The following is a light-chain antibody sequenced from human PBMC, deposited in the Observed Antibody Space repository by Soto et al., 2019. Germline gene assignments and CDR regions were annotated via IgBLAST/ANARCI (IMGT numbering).Light chain of an antibody. J-gene: IGKJ1*01. Sequence: DIQMTQSPSTLSASVGDRVSITCRASQSISRQLAWYQQKPGKAPNLLIYQASNLETGVPSRFTGSGSGTEFTLTISCLQPDDLATYYCRQYQSYWTFGQGTKVEVK. CDR3: RQYQSYWT. V-gene: IGKV1-5*03. CDR2: QAS. CDR1: QSISRQ.